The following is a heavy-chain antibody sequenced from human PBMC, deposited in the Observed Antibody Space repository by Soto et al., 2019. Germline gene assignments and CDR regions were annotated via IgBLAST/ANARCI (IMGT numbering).Heavy chain of an antibody. J-gene: IGHJ4*02. D-gene: IGHD5-18*01. CDR2: IAAGGAHT. CDR1: GFTFSNYA. Sequence: PGGSLRLSCAASGFTFSNYAMSWVRQAPGKGLEWVSSIAAGGAHTFYSDSVKGRFTISRDNSKNTLYLQMNSLRAEDTAVYYSATLPLAGYSYGAIYHFDYWGQGTLVTVSS. CDR3: ATLPLAGYSYGAIYHFDY. V-gene: IGHV3-23*01.